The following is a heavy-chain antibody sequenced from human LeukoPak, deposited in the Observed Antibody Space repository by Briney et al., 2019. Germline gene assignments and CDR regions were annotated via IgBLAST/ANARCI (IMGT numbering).Heavy chain of an antibody. V-gene: IGHV5-51*01. D-gene: IGHD4-11*01. J-gene: IGHJ4*02. CDR1: GYTFSTYW. CDR2: IYPGDSHT. Sequence: GESLKISCKGSGYTFSTYWIGWVRQMPGKGLEWMGIIYPGDSHTRNSPSFQGQVTISADKSMSTAYLQWSSLKASDTAMYYCARQSSNGDFDYWGQGTLVTASS. CDR3: ARQSSNGDFDY.